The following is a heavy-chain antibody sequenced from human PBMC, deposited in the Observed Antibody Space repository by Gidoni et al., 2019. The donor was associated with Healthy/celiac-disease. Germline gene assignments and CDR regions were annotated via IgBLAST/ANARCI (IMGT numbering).Heavy chain of an antibody. D-gene: IGHD3-10*01. V-gene: IGHV3-23*01. J-gene: IGHJ4*02. CDR2: ISGSGGST. CDR3: AKGDYYGSGSCFDY. Sequence: EVQLLESGGGWVQPGGSLMLSCAASGFTFSSYAMSWVRPAPGKGLEWVAAISGSGGSTYYADSVKGRFTISRDNSKNTLYLQMNSLRAEDTAVYYCAKGDYYGSGSCFDYWGQGTLVTVSS. CDR1: GFTFSSYA.